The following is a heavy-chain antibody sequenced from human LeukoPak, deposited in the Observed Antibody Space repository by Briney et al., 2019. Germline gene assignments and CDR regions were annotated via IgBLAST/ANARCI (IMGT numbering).Heavy chain of an antibody. CDR1: GFTFSSYA. D-gene: IGHD6-6*01. CDR3: AKDSSLSIAARGAFDI. V-gene: IGHV3-23*01. J-gene: IGHJ3*02. CDR2: ISGSGGST. Sequence: PGGSLRLSCAASGFTFSSYAMSWVRQAPGKGLEWVSAISGSGGSTYYADSVKGRFTISRDNSKTTLYLQMNSLRAEDTAVYYCAKDSSLSIAARGAFDIWGQGTMVTVSS.